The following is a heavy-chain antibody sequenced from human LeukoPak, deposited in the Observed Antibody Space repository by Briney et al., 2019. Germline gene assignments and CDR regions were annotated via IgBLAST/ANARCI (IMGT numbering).Heavy chain of an antibody. CDR3: ARAAPGRYYFDC. CDR2: IWYDGSNK. Sequence: GRSLRLSCAPSGFTFSSYGMHWVRQAPGKGLEWVAVIWYDGSNKYYADSVKGRFTISRDNTKNTLYLQMNSLRAEDTAVYYCARAAPGRYYFDCWGQGTLVTVSS. D-gene: IGHD3-10*01. V-gene: IGHV3-33*01. CDR1: GFTFSSYG. J-gene: IGHJ4*02.